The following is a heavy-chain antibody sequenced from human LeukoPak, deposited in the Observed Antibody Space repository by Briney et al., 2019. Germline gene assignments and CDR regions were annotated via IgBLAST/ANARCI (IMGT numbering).Heavy chain of an antibody. D-gene: IGHD2-15*01. J-gene: IGHJ4*02. CDR1: DYTFTSYG. CDR2: ISSYNGNT. Sequence: GASVKVSCKASDYTFTSYGINWVRQAPGQGLEWMGWISSYNGNTNYAQKLQGRVTMTTDTSTSTAYMELRSLRSDDTAVYYCARDCGGGTCYAMEAYWGQGTLVTVSS. CDR3: ARDCGGGTCYAMEAY. V-gene: IGHV1-18*01.